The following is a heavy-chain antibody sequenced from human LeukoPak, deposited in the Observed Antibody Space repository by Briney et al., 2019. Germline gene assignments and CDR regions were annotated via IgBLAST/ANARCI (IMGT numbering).Heavy chain of an antibody. CDR2: ISNDGGST. Sequence: GRSLRLSCAASGFTLNNYWMHWVRQTPGMGLVWVSRISNDGGSTTYADSVKGRFTISRDNSKNTLYLQMNSLRADDTAVYYCAMKAVPRPRLHDAFDFWGQGTVVSVSS. V-gene: IGHV3-74*01. CDR1: GFTLNNYW. CDR3: AMKAVPRPRLHDAFDF. D-gene: IGHD5-24*01. J-gene: IGHJ3*01.